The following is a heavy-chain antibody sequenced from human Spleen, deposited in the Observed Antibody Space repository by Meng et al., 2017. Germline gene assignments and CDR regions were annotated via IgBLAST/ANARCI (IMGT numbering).Heavy chain of an antibody. CDR2: ISAYNGNT. D-gene: IGHD5-18*01. J-gene: IGHJ4*02. CDR3: ARDGYSYGLYYFEY. CDR1: DYTFTSYG. V-gene: IGHV1-18*01. Sequence: ASVKVSCKASDYTFTSYGISWVRQAPGQGLEWMGWISAYNGNTNYAQKLQGRVTMTTDTSTSTAYMELRSLRSDDTAVYYCARDGYSYGLYYFEYWGQGTLVTVSS.